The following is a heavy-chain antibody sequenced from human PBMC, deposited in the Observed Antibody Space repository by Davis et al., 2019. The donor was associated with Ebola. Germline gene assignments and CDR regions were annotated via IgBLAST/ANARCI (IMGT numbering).Heavy chain of an antibody. CDR2: INHSGST. Sequence: ESLKISCAASGFTFSSNSMNWVRQAPGKGLEWIGEINHSGSTKYNPSLKSRVTIAVDTSKNQFSLKLNSVTAADTAMYYCARSITMVRGVIPWFDPWGQGTLVTVSS. V-gene: IGHV4-34*01. CDR3: ARSITMVRGVIPWFDP. J-gene: IGHJ5*02. D-gene: IGHD3-10*01. CDR1: GFTFSSNS.